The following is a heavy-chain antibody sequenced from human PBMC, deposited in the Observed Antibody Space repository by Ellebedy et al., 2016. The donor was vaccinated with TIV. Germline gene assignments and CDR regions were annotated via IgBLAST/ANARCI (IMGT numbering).Heavy chain of an antibody. CDR3: ARFPFDY. V-gene: IGHV3-7*01. J-gene: IGHJ4*02. CDR1: GFSFSDYW. CDR2: IKEDGSEK. Sequence: GESLKISXAASGFSFSDYWMTWVRQAPGKALEWVANIKEDGSEKYYMDSVKGRFTISRDNAKRSLSLQMNSLRAEDTAVYYCARFPFDYWGQGTLVTVSS.